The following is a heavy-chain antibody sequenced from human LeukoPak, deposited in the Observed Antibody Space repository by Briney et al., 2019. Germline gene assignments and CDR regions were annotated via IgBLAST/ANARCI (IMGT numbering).Heavy chain of an antibody. V-gene: IGHV3-74*01. Sequence: GGSLRLSCAASGFTFSSYWMHWVRQAPGKGLVWVSRIISDGSSTTYADSVKGRFTISRDNAKNTVYLQMNSLRGEDTAVFYSARDKGTFAFDIWGQGTMVTVSS. J-gene: IGHJ3*02. CDR3: ARDKGTFAFDI. CDR1: GFTFSSYW. CDR2: IISDGSST. D-gene: IGHD3-10*01.